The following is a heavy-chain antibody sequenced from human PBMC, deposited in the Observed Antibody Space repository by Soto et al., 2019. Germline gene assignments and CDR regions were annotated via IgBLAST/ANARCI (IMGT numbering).Heavy chain of an antibody. D-gene: IGHD3-10*01. CDR2: IYYSGST. CDR1: YD. V-gene: IGHV4-31*02. Sequence: YDWSCIRQQLGKGQECIGYIYYSGSTYYKPSLKRRVTISVDTSKNQSSLKLSSVTAADTVVYYCASTDAGRRENINFAYLGKGTLVTVSS. J-gene: IGHJ4*02. CDR3: ASTDAGRRENINFAY.